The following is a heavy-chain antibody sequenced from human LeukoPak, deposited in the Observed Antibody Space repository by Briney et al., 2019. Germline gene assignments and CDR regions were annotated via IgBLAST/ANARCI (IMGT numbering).Heavy chain of an antibody. CDR1: GGSISSYY. D-gene: IGHD3-22*01. J-gene: IGHJ4*02. Sequence: SETLSLTCTVSGGSISSYYWSWIRQPPGKGLEWIGYIYYSGSTNYNPPLKSRVTISVDTSKNQFSLKLSSLTAADTAVYYCARLSGYYDSSGLLDYWGQGTLVTVSS. CDR2: IYYSGST. V-gene: IGHV4-59*08. CDR3: ARLSGYYDSSGLLDY.